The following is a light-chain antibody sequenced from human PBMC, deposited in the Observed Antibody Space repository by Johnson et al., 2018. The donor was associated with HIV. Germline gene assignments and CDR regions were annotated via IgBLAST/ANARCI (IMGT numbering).Light chain of an antibody. CDR1: SSNIGNNY. CDR3: GTWDSSLSAVYV. J-gene: IGLJ1*01. Sequence: SVLTQPPSVSAAPGQKVTISCSGSSSNIGNNYVSWYQQLPGTAPKLLIYENNKRPPGIPDRFSGSKSGTSATLGITGLQTGDEADYYCGTWDSSLSAVYVFGTGTKVTVL. V-gene: IGLV1-51*02. CDR2: ENN.